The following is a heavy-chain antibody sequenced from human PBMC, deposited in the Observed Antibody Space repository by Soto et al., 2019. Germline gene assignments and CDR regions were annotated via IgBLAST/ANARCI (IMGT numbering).Heavy chain of an antibody. Sequence: SETLSLTCAVYGGSFSGYYWSWIRQPPGKGLEWIGEINHSGSTNYNPSLKSRVTISVDTSKNQFSLQLSSVTAADTAVYYCARGVVRFLEWFSSNTSYYYYYMDVWGKGTTVTVSS. D-gene: IGHD3-3*01. CDR3: ARGVVRFLEWFSSNTSYYYYYMDV. CDR1: GGSFSGYY. CDR2: INHSGST. V-gene: IGHV4-34*01. J-gene: IGHJ6*03.